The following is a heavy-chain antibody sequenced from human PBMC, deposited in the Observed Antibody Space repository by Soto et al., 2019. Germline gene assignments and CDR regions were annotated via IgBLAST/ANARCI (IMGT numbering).Heavy chain of an antibody. CDR2: ISSSSSYI. V-gene: IGHV3-21*01. J-gene: IGHJ6*02. CDR1: GFTFSSYS. D-gene: IGHD6-13*01. CDR3: ARRQGAAAGAYYYYGMDV. Sequence: SLRLSCAASGFTFSSYSMNWVRQAPGKGLEWVSSISSSSSYIYYADSVKGRFTISRDNAKNSLYLQMNSLRAEDTAVYYCARRQGAAAGAYYYYGMDVWGQGNTVTVSS.